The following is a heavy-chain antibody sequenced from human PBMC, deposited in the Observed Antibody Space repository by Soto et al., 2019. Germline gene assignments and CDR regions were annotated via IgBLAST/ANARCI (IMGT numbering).Heavy chain of an antibody. CDR1: GYTFTNYY. J-gene: IGHJ5*02. V-gene: IGHV1-46*01. CDR2: INPSGGST. CDR3: AREGGYSGSLTNWFDP. Sequence: ASVKVSCKASGYTFTNYYMHWVRQAPGQGLEWMGIINPSGGSTISVQNFQGRVTMTRDTSTSTVYMELSSLRSEDTAVYYCAREGGYSGSLTNWFDPWGQGTLVTVSS. D-gene: IGHD1-26*01.